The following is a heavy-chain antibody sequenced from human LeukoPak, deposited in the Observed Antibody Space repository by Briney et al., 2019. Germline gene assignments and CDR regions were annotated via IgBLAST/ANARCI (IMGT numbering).Heavy chain of an antibody. V-gene: IGHV1-46*01. J-gene: IGHJ4*02. CDR2: IYPRDGST. CDR3: ASDQEGFDY. Sequence: GASVKVSCKASGYTFTSSYIHWVRQAPGQGLEWMGMIYPRDGSTSYAQKFQGRVTVTRDTSTSTVHMELSGLRSEDTAVYYCASDQEGFDYWGQGTLVTVSS. CDR1: GYTFTSSY.